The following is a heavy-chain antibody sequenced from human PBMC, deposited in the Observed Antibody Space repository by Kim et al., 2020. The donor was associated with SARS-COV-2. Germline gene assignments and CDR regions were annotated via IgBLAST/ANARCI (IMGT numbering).Heavy chain of an antibody. V-gene: IGHV3-23*01. CDR3: AKGRVRVSGADAFDI. Sequence: DSVKGRSTISRDNSKNSLYLQMNNLRADDTAVYYCAKGRVRVSGADAFDIWGQGTMVSVSS. J-gene: IGHJ3*02. D-gene: IGHD1-26*01.